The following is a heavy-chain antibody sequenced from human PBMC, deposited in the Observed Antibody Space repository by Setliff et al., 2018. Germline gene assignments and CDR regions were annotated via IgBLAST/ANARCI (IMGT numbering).Heavy chain of an antibody. D-gene: IGHD5-12*01. CDR3: ARSLGIRDYSYFDL. CDR1: GFTFSSYW. V-gene: IGHV3-48*01. CDR2: IRSNSPTL. Sequence: GGSLRLSCAASGFTFSSYWMHWVRQTPGKGLEWISTIRSNSPTLYYADSVQGRFTISRDNARNSLFLQMSSLRAEDTAVYYCARSLGIRDYSYFDLWGRGTLVTVSS. J-gene: IGHJ2*01.